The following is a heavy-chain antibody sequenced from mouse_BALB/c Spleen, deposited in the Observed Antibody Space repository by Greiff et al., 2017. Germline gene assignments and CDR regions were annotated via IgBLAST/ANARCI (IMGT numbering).Heavy chain of an antibody. Sequence: EVQLVESGGGLVKPGGSLKLSCAASGFTFSSYAMSWVRQSPEKRLEWVAEISSGGSYTYYPDTVTGRFTISRDNAKNTLYLEMSSLRSEDTAMYYCEREGLWLRVRYYYAMDYWGQGTSVTVSS. CDR1: GFTFSSYA. CDR3: EREGLWLRVRYYYAMDY. V-gene: IGHV5-9-4*01. J-gene: IGHJ4*01. CDR2: ISSGGSYT. D-gene: IGHD2-2*01.